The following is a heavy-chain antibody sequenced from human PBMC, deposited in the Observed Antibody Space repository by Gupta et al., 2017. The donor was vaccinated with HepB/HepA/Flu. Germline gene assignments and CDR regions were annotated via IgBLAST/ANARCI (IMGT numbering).Heavy chain of an antibody. D-gene: IGHD3-16*01. J-gene: IGHJ5*02. CDR2: NYSSGST. Sequence: QVQLQESGPGLVKPSQTLSLTCTVSGGSVSSGDYYWTWIRQPPGKGLEWIGYNYSSGSTYYNPSLKSQVTISLDTSKNQFSLKLSSVTAADTAVYYCARDRGGFWFDPWGQGTLVTVSS. CDR1: GGSVSSGDYY. V-gene: IGHV4-30-4*01. CDR3: ARDRGGFWFDP.